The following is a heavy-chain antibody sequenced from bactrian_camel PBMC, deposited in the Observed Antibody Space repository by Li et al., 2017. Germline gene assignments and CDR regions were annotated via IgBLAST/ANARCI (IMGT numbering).Heavy chain of an antibody. J-gene: IGHJ4*01. D-gene: IGHD5*01. Sequence: VQLVESGGGSVEAGGSLKLACVVSGVGGRYCVGWLRQGQGKDREVVASIDDLSYTTYADSVKGRFTISQDGNRRILNLEMNSLTPEDTAKYYCARRRRFGSCIDDMTAGDYWGQGTQVTVS. CDR1: GVGGRYC. CDR3: ARRRRFGSCIDDMTAGDY. V-gene: IGHV3S55*01. CDR2: IDDLSYT.